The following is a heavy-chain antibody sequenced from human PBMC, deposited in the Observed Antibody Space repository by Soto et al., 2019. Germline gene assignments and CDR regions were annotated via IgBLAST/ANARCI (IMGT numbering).Heavy chain of an antibody. CDR2: IYSAGNT. Sequence: GGSLRLSCAASGFTVSSNYMSWVRQAPGKGLEWISIIYSAGNTYYADSVKGRFTISRDNSKNTLYLQMNSLRAEDTAVYYCVKKENGARGIPYYYDHWGQVTLVTVSS. D-gene: IGHD2-21*01. J-gene: IGHJ4*02. CDR1: GFTVSSNY. CDR3: VKKENGARGIPYYYDH. V-gene: IGHV3-66*01.